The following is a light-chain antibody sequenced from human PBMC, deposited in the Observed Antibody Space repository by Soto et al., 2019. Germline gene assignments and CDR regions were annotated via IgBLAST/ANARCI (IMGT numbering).Light chain of an antibody. J-gene: IGKJ5*01. V-gene: IGKV3-15*01. CDR3: QQYNNWPPKIT. CDR2: GAS. CDR1: QSVSSN. Sequence: IVLTQSPATLSLSPVEIATLSCSASQSVSSNLAWYQQKPGQAPRLLIYGASTRATGIPARFSGSGSGTEFTLTISSLQSEDFAVYYCQQYNNWPPKITFGQGTRLEIK.